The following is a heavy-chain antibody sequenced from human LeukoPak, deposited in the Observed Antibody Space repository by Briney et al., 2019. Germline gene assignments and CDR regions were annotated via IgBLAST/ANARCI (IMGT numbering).Heavy chain of an antibody. CDR1: GYSISSGYY. Sequence: SETLSLTCTVSGYSISSGYYWGWIRQPPGKGLEWIGSIYHSGSTYYNPPLKSRVTISVDTSKNQFSLKLSSVTAADTAVYYCARGLTVAGTLFYWGQGTLVTVSS. J-gene: IGHJ4*02. CDR2: IYHSGST. CDR3: ARGLTVAGTLFY. V-gene: IGHV4-38-2*02. D-gene: IGHD6-19*01.